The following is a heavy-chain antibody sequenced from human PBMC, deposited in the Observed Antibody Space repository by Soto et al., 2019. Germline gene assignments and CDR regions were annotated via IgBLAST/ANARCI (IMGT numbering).Heavy chain of an antibody. CDR3: AREEKEQLAPGAFDI. J-gene: IGHJ3*02. V-gene: IGHV1-69*01. D-gene: IGHD6-6*01. CDR1: GGTFSSYA. Sequence: QVQLVQSGAEGKKPGSSVKVSCKASGGTFSSYAISWVRQAPGQGLGWMGGIIPIFGTANYAQKFQGRVTITADESTSTAYMELSSLRSEDTAVYYCAREEKEQLAPGAFDIWGQGTMVTVSS. CDR2: IIPIFGTA.